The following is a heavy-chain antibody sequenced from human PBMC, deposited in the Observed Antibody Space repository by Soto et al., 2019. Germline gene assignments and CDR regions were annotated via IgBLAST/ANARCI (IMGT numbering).Heavy chain of an antibody. Sequence: SVKVSCKASGGTFSSYAISWVRQAPGQGLEWMGGIIPIFGTANYAQKFQGRVTITADESTSTAYMELRSLRSEDTAVYYCERDPNYDFWSGYRSDWFDRWG. J-gene: IGHJ5*02. CDR3: ERDPNYDFWSGYRSDWFDR. CDR1: GGTFSSYA. V-gene: IGHV1-69*13. D-gene: IGHD3-3*01. CDR2: IIPIFGTA.